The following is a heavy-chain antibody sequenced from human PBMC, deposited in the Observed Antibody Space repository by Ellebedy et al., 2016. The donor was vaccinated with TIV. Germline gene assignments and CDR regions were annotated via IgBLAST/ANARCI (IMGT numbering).Heavy chain of an antibody. D-gene: IGHD3-16*02. CDR1: RGSIISHY. CDR3: ARHWVIRVYTYWYFDL. J-gene: IGHJ2*01. Sequence: GSLRLSCSVSRGSIISHYWSWIRQPPGKGLEWIGYIYNSGTNYNPSLKSRVTISVDTSKNQFSLKLSSVTAADTAVYYCARHWVIRVYTYWYFDLWGRGTLVTVSS. CDR2: IYNSGT. V-gene: IGHV4-59*08.